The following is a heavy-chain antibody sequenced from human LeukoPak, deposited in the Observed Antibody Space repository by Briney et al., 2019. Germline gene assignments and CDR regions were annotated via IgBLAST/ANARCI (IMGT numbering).Heavy chain of an antibody. V-gene: IGHV3-7*01. D-gene: IGHD4-17*01. Sequence: GGSLRLSCAASGFTFSSYWMSWVRQAPGKGLEWVANIKQDGSEKYYVDSVKGRFTISRDNAKTSLYLQMNSLGAEDTAVYYCARGTGDYEYYFDYWVQGTLVTVSS. CDR3: ARGTGDYEYYFDY. CDR2: IKQDGSEK. CDR1: GFTFSSYW. J-gene: IGHJ4*02.